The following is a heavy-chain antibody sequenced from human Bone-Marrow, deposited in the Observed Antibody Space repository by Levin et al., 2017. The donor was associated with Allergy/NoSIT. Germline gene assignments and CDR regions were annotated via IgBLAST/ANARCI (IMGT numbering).Heavy chain of an antibody. CDR1: GDTFSFYA. V-gene: IGHV1-69*13. Sequence: VASVKVSCKASGDTFSFYALIWVRQAPGQGPEWMGGIIPKFGTTDSAQKFQGRLTITADESTSTAYMELSSLTSEDTAVYYCARARRVYCRDGTKCPHMDVWGQGTTVTVSS. J-gene: IGHJ6*02. CDR2: IIPKFGTT. D-gene: IGHD5-24*01. CDR3: ARARRVYCRDGTKCPHMDV.